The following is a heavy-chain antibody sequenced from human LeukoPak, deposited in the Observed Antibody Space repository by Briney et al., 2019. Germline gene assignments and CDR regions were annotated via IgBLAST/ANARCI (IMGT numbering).Heavy chain of an antibody. CDR2: ISSSSSYT. CDR1: GFTFSDYY. Sequence: PGGSLRLSCAASGFTFSDYYMSWIRQAPGKGLEWVSYISSSSSYTNYADSVKGRFTISRDNAKNTLYLQMNSLRAEDTALYYCARERSGSRAFDYWGQGTLVTVSS. CDR3: ARERSGSRAFDY. V-gene: IGHV3-11*06. J-gene: IGHJ4*02. D-gene: IGHD1-26*01.